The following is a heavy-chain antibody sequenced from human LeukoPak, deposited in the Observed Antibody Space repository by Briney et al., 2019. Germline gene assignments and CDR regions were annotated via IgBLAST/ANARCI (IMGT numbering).Heavy chain of an antibody. V-gene: IGHV3-23*01. Sequence: GGSLRLSCAASGFTFSSYGMSWVRQAPGKGLEWVSAISGSGGSTYYADSVKGRFTISRDNSKNTLYLQMNSLRAEDTAVYYCARDKGYYYGSGSPRRYDAFDIWGQGTMVTASS. J-gene: IGHJ3*02. CDR2: ISGSGGST. CDR3: ARDKGYYYGSGSPRRYDAFDI. D-gene: IGHD3-10*01. CDR1: GFTFSSYG.